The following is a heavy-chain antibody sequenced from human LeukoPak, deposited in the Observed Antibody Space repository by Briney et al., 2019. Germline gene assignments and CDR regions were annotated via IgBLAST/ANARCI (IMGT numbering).Heavy chain of an antibody. Sequence: PSETLSLTCAVSGYSISSGYYWGWIRQPPGKGLEWIGSIYYSGSTYYNPSLKSRVTISVDTSKNQFSLKLSSVTAADTAVYYCARPPPNYYDSSGSPQYFDYWGQGTLVTVSS. CDR1: GYSISSGYY. D-gene: IGHD3-22*01. V-gene: IGHV4-38-2*01. CDR2: IYYSGST. CDR3: ARPPPNYYDSSGSPQYFDY. J-gene: IGHJ4*02.